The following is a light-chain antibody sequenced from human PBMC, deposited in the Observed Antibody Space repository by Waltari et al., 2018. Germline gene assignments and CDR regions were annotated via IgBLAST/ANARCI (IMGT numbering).Light chain of an antibody. CDR3: QHYLKLPVT. CDR1: QSVSRA. V-gene: IGKV3-20*01. Sequence: EIVLTQSPGTLSLSLGERATVSCRASQSVSRALAWYQQKPVQAPRLVIYGASTRATGIPDRFSGSGSGTDFSLTISRLEPDDFAVYYCQHYLKLPVTFGQGTTVEI. CDR2: GAS. J-gene: IGKJ1*01.